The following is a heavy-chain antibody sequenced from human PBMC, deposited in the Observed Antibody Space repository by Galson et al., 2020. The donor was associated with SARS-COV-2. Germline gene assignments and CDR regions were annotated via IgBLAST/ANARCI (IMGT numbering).Heavy chain of an antibody. Sequence: SETLSLTCTVSGGSIGSGTYYWSWIRQPAGKGLEWIGRIYTSGSTNYNPSGSTNYNPSLKSRVTISVDTSKKQFSLRLSSVTAADTAVYYCAGGRGLGASPYYFDDWGQGTLVTVSS. D-gene: IGHD1-26*01. CDR1: GGSIGSGTYY. J-gene: IGHJ4*02. CDR3: AGGRGLGASPYYFDD. V-gene: IGHV4-61*02. CDR2: IYTSGSTNYNPSGST.